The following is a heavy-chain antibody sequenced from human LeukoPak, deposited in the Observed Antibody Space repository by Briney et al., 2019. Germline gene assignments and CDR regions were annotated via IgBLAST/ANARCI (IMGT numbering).Heavy chain of an antibody. J-gene: IGHJ6*03. CDR2: ICLNVGGI. CDR3: ARANIVVVPAAPPVDYYYYMDV. CDR1: VVTFADDT. D-gene: IGHD2-2*01. V-gene: IGHV3-9*01. Sequence: SLRLSSAPSVVTFADDTMRSGPDSPGEGLWWVSGICLNVGGIGYADSVKGRFTISRDNAKSSMYLHMNSLRAEDTALYYGARANIVVVPAAPPVDYYYYMDVWGKGTTVTVSS.